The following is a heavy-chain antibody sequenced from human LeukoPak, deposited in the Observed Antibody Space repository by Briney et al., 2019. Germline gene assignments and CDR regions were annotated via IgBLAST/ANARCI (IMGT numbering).Heavy chain of an antibody. V-gene: IGHV3-7*01. D-gene: IGHD6-13*01. CDR1: GFTSTTAW. J-gene: IGHJ3*01. CDR3: VVYKYILSWSAFDF. CDR2: IRQDGSDK. Sequence: GGSLRLSCAISGFTSTTAWMTWVRQAPGKGLEWVADIRQDGSDKYYVDSVKGRFIISRGNAKKSVSLHMNNLRVEDTAVYYCVVYKYILSWSAFDFWGRGIMVTVSS.